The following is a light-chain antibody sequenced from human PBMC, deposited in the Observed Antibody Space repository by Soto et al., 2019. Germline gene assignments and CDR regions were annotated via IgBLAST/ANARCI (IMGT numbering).Light chain of an antibody. V-gene: IGKV3-20*01. Sequence: EIVLTQSRGTLSLSPGERVTLSCRATQSVRSSYLAWYQQRPGQAPRLLIYGASSRATGIPDRFSGSGSGTDFTLTISRLEPEDFAVYYCQQYGSSPQTFGQGTKLEIK. CDR2: GAS. J-gene: IGKJ2*01. CDR3: QQYGSSPQT. CDR1: QSVRSSY.